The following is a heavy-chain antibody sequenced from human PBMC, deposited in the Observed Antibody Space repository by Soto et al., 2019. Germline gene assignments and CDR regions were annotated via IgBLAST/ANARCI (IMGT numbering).Heavy chain of an antibody. CDR1: GFTFSSYG. V-gene: IGHV3-33*01. D-gene: IGHD6-13*01. CDR2: IWYDGSNK. Sequence: VGSLRLSCAASGFTFSSYGMHWVRQAPGKGLEWVAVIWYDGSNKYYADSVKGRFTISRDNSKNTLYLQMNSLRAEDTAVYYCAGEIGGIAAADYYFDFWGQGTLV. J-gene: IGHJ4*02. CDR3: AGEIGGIAAADYYFDF.